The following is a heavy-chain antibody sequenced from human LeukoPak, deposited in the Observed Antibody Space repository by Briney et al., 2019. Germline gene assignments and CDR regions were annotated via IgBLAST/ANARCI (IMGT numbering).Heavy chain of an antibody. D-gene: IGHD3-10*01. CDR1: GGSFSGYY. J-gene: IGHJ6*03. CDR2: INHSGST. CDR3: ARPTYYYGSGRYYYYYMDV. V-gene: IGHV4-34*01. Sequence: PSETLSLTCAVYGGSFSGYYWSWIRQPPGKGLEWIGEINHSGSTNYNPSLKSRVTISVDTSKNQFSLKLSSVTAADTAVYYCARPTYYYGSGRYYYYYMDVWGKGTTVTISS.